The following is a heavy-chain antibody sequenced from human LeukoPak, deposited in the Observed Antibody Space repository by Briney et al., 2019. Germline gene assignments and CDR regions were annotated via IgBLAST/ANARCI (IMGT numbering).Heavy chain of an antibody. D-gene: IGHD5-12*01. V-gene: IGHV4-39*07. J-gene: IGHJ6*02. CDR1: GGSISSSSYY. CDR2: IYYSGST. Sequence: SETLSLTCTVSGGSISSSSYYWGWIRQPPGKGREGIGSIYYSGSTYYNPSLKSPVTISVDTSKNQFSLKLSSVTAADTAVYDWAFFSGYDFYYYYGMDVWGQGTTVTVSS. CDR3: AFFSGYDFYYYYGMDV.